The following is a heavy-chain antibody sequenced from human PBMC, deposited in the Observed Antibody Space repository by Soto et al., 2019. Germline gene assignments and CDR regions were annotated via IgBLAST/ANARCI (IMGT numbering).Heavy chain of an antibody. J-gene: IGHJ4*02. CDR3: ILGASFDY. Sequence: PGGSLRLSCAASGFTFSDHYMDWVRQAPGKGLEWVGRTRNKANSYTTEYAASVKGRFTISRDDSKNSLYLQMNSLKTEDTAVYYCILGASFDYWGQGTLVTVSS. CDR1: GFTFSDHY. CDR2: TRNKANSYTT. V-gene: IGHV3-72*01. D-gene: IGHD1-26*01.